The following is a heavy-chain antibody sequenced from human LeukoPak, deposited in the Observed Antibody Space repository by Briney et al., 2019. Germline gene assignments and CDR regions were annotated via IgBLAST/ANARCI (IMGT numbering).Heavy chain of an antibody. Sequence: SGTLSLTCSVSGGSIDITNYWSWVRQAPGKGLEWIGEISHDGTTNHNPSLRSRVAMSLDRANNQFSLSLTSVTAADTAVYYCTREDRPFCPFAYWGQGVLVTVSS. D-gene: IGHD3-22*01. CDR2: ISHDGTT. J-gene: IGHJ4*02. CDR3: TREDRPFCPFAY. V-gene: IGHV4-4*02. CDR1: GGSIDITNY.